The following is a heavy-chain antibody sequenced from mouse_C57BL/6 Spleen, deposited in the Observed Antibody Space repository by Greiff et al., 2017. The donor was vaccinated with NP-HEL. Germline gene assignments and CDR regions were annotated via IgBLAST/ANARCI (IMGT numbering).Heavy chain of an antibody. Sequence: QVQLKQSGAELARPGASVKLSCKASGYTFTSYGISWVKQRTGQGLEWIGEIYPRSGNTYYNEKFKGKATLTANKSSSPAYMELRSLTSEDSAVYFCARDYGSSLGYYFDYWGQGTTLTVSS. CDR3: ARDYGSSLGYYFDY. J-gene: IGHJ2*01. CDR1: GYTFTSYG. CDR2: IYPRSGNT. V-gene: IGHV1-81*01. D-gene: IGHD1-1*01.